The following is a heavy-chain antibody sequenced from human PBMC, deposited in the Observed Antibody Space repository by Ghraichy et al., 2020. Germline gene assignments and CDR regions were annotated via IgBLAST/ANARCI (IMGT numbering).Heavy chain of an antibody. D-gene: IGHD3-16*01. V-gene: IGHV3-30*18. Sequence: GESLNISCAASGFTFSSYGMHWVRQAPGKGLEWVAVISYDGSNKYYADSVKGRFTISRDNSKNTLYLQMNSLRAEDTAVYYCAKDRWGHYFDYWGQGTLVTVSS. CDR3: AKDRWGHYFDY. CDR2: ISYDGSNK. J-gene: IGHJ4*02. CDR1: GFTFSSYG.